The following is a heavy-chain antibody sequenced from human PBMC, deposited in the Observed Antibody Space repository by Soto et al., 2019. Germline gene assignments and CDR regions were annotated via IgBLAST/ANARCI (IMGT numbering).Heavy chain of an antibody. Sequence: GGSLRLSCAASGFTFSSYGMHWVRQAPGKGLEWVAFIWHDGGNKFYAESVKGRFTISRDNSKNTLYLQMASLSAEDTAMYYCARDGDVNTGFGKDYWGQGTLVTVSS. D-gene: IGHD3-16*01. CDR2: IWHDGGNK. CDR3: ARDGDVNTGFGKDY. V-gene: IGHV3-33*01. CDR1: GFTFSSYG. J-gene: IGHJ4*02.